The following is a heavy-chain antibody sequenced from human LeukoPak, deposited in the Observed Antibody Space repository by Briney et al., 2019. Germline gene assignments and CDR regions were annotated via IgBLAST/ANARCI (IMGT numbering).Heavy chain of an antibody. CDR1: GFTFSNYA. Sequence: GGSLRLSCAPSGFTFSNYAMSWVRQAPGKGLEWVSATSETGGTIHYADSVRGRFIISRDNSKNTLYLQMNSLRAEDTAVYYCAREMTIITYSFDSWGQGTLVTVSS. CDR3: AREMTIITYSFDS. J-gene: IGHJ4*02. CDR2: TSETGGTI. D-gene: IGHD5-24*01. V-gene: IGHV3-23*01.